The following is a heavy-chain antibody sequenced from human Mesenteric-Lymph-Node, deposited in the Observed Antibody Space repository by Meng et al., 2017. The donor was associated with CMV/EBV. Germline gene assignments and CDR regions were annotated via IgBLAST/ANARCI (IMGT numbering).Heavy chain of an antibody. D-gene: IGHD3-3*01. CDR2: ISSSSSTI. CDR1: GFTFSSYS. J-gene: IGHJ4*02. Sequence: GESLKISCAASGFTFSSYSMNWVRQAPGKGLEWVSYISSSSSTIYYADSVKGRFTISRDNAKNSLYLQMNSLRAEDTAVYYCARASGSYDFWSGPATFDYWGQGTLVTVSS. CDR3: ARASGSYDFWSGPATFDY. V-gene: IGHV3-48*04.